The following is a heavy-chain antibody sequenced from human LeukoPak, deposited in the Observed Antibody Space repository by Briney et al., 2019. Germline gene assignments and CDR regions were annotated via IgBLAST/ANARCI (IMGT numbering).Heavy chain of an antibody. D-gene: IGHD6-19*01. CDR1: GFTFSSYA. V-gene: IGHV3-23*01. Sequence: GGSLRLSCAASGFTFSSYAMSWVRQAPGKGLEWVSAISGSGGSTYYADSVKGRFTISRDNSKNTLYLQMNSLRAEDTAVYYCAKFTRYSSGWNTEYYFDYWGQGTLVTVSS. J-gene: IGHJ4*02. CDR2: ISGSGGST. CDR3: AKFTRYSSGWNTEYYFDY.